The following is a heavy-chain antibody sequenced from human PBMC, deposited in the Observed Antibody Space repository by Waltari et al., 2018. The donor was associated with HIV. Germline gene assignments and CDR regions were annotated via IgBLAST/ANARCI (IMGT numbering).Heavy chain of an antibody. CDR2: IYYSGST. CDR3: ARHALRVGAAYWSFDL. D-gene: IGHD1-26*01. CDR1: GDSTRNTNYF. Sequence: QLQLQESGPGLVQPSETLSLTCTFPGDSTRNTNYFWGWIRQPPGKGLEWIGRIYYSGSTYYNPSLKSRVTISVDTSKNQFSLKVNSVTAADTAVYYCARHALRVGAAYWSFDLWGRGTLVTVSS. J-gene: IGHJ2*01. V-gene: IGHV4-39*01.